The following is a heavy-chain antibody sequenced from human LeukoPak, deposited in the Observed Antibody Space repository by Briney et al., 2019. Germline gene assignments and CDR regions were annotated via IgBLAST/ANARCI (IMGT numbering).Heavy chain of an antibody. J-gene: IGHJ4*02. D-gene: IGHD1-14*01. V-gene: IGHV4-39*07. CDR2: INHSGST. CDR3: ARGLADTTGY. CDR1: GGSISSSSYY. Sequence: PSETLSLTCTVSGGSISSSSYYWSWIRQPPGKGPEWIGEINHSGSTNYNPSLKSRVTISVDTSKNQFSLKLSSVTAADTAVYYCARGLADTTGYWGQGTLVTVSS.